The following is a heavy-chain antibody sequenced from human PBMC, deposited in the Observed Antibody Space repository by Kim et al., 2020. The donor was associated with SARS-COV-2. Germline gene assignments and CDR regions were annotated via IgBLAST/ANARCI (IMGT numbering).Heavy chain of an antibody. J-gene: IGHJ5*02. CDR1: GFTFSDYY. V-gene: IGHV3-11*05. D-gene: IGHD3-10*01. Sequence: GGSLRLSCAASGFTFSDYYMSWIRQAPGKGLEWVSYISSSSSYTNYADSVKGRFTISRDNAKNSLYLQMNSLRAEDTAVYYCARDHMVRGDKWFDPWGQGTLVTVSS. CDR3: ARDHMVRGDKWFDP. CDR2: ISSSSSYT.